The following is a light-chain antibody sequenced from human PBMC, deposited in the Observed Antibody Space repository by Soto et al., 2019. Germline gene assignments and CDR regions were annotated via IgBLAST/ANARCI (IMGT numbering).Light chain of an antibody. J-gene: IGLJ1*01. CDR1: SSDVATYNF. V-gene: IGLV2-14*03. CDR3: NSYTTSTTFV. Sequence: QYVLTQAASVSGSPGQSITISCTGSSSDVATYNFVSWYQQHPGKAPKLIIYDVTNRPSGVSNRFSGSKSGNTASLTISGLQAEDEADYYCNSYTTSTTFVFGTGTKVTVL. CDR2: DVT.